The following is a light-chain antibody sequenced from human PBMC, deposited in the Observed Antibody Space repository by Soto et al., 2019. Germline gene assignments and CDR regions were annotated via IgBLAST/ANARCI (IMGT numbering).Light chain of an antibody. Sequence: DIVLTQSPDSLAVSLFDISTLSFRASQSFSSYLAGYQQKPGQAPRLXIYDASTRATGIPARFSGSGSGTEFTLTISSLQSEDFAVYYCQQYNVWPPPFGQGTRLEIK. CDR1: QSFSSY. CDR2: DAS. J-gene: IGKJ5*01. CDR3: QQYNVWPPP. V-gene: IGKV3-15*01.